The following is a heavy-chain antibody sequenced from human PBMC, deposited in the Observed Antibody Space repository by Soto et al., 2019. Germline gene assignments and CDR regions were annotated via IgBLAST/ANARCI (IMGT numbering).Heavy chain of an antibody. J-gene: IGHJ6*02. D-gene: IGHD1-26*01. CDR2: ISYDGSNK. Sequence: GGSLRLSCAASGFTFSSYGMHWVRQAPGKGLEWVAVISYDGSNKYYADSVKGRFTISRDNSKNTLYLQMNSLRAEDTAVYYCAKIYGSTPGGYYGMDVWGQGITVTVSS. CDR3: AKIYGSTPGGYYGMDV. CDR1: GFTFSSYG. V-gene: IGHV3-30*18.